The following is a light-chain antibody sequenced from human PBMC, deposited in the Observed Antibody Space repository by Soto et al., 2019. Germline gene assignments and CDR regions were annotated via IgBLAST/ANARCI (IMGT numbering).Light chain of an antibody. CDR2: GAS. J-gene: IGKJ5*01. V-gene: IGKV1-9*01. Sequence: DIQLTQSPSFLSASVGDRVTITCRASQGISSYLAWIQQKPGRAPNLLIYGASTLQSGVPSRFSGSGSGTDFTLTISNLQPEDFATYYCQQLNAYPLTFGQGTRLEMK. CDR3: QQLNAYPLT. CDR1: QGISSY.